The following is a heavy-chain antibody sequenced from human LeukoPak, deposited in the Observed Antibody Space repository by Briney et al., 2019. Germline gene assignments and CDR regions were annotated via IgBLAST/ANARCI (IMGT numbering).Heavy chain of an antibody. CDR1: GVTFSNYG. V-gene: IGHV3-23*01. CDR2: ISGSGVNT. CDR3: AKRDCTYGVYLAPDFDY. D-gene: IGHD2-8*01. Sequence: GGSLRLSCAASGVTFSNYGMSWVRQSPGKGLDWVSIISGSGVNTYYADSVKGRFTISRDNSKNTLYLQRNSLRAEYTAMSHCAKRDCTYGVYLAPDFDYWGQGNLVTVSS. J-gene: IGHJ4*02.